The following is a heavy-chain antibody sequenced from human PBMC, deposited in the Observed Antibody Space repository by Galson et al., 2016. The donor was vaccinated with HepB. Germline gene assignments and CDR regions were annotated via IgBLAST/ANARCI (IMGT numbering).Heavy chain of an antibody. CDR1: EFTFSDYY. J-gene: IGHJ6*02. CDR2: ISSSGSTI. D-gene: IGHD1-26*01. Sequence: SLRLSCAASEFTFSDYYISWIRQAPGKGLEWVSYISSSGSTIYYADSVKGRFTISRDNTKNSLYLQMNSLRAEDTAVYYCARDRGPPGGIYYYYYGMDVWGQGTTVTVSS. V-gene: IGHV3-11*01. CDR3: ARDRGPPGGIYYYYYGMDV.